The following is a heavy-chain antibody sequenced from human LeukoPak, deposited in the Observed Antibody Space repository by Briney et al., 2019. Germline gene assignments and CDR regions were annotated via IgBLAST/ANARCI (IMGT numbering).Heavy chain of an antibody. J-gene: IGHJ3*02. D-gene: IGHD1-14*01. CDR1: GYTLTELS. CDR3: ASSLPEETGAFDI. V-gene: IGHV1-69*13. CDR2: IIPIFGTA. Sequence: ASVKVSCKVSGYTLTELSMHWVRQAPGQGLEWMGGIIPIFGTANYAQKFQGRVTITADESTSTAYMELSSLRSEDTAVYYCASSLPEETGAFDIWGQGTMVTVSS.